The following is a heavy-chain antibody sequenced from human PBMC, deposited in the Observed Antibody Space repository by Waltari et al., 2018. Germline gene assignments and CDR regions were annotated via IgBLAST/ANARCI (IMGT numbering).Heavy chain of an antibody. CDR2: IKQDGSEK. J-gene: IGHJ4*02. Sequence: EVQLVESGGGLVQPGGSLRLSCAASGFTFSSYWMSWVRQAPGKGLEWVANIKQDGSEKYDVDSVKGRFTISRDNAKNSLYLQMNSRRAEDTAVYYCARIAVAGLSFDYWGQGTLVTVSS. CDR1: GFTFSSYW. V-gene: IGHV3-7*01. CDR3: ARIAVAGLSFDY. D-gene: IGHD6-19*01.